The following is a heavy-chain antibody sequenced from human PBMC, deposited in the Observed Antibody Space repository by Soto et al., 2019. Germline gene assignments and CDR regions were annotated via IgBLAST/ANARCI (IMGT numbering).Heavy chain of an antibody. CDR3: AKDLAQLERHYYYYGMDV. V-gene: IGHV3-30*18. CDR1: GFTFSSYG. J-gene: IGHJ6*02. Sequence: QVQLVESGGGVVQPGRSLRLSCAASGFTFSSYGMHWVRQAPGKGLEWVAVISYDGSNKYYADSVKGRFTISRDNSKNTXXLQMNSLRAEDTAVYYCAKDLAQLERHYYYYGMDVWGQGTTVTVSS. CDR2: ISYDGSNK. D-gene: IGHD1-1*01.